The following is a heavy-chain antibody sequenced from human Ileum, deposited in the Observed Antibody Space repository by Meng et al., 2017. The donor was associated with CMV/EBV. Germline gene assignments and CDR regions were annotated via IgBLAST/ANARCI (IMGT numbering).Heavy chain of an antibody. D-gene: IGHD1-1*01. CDR3: ARIAWNVPAF. V-gene: IGHV6-1*01. J-gene: IGHJ4*02. Sequence: QVQLQQSGPGLVKPSQTLSLTCAISGDSVSSSSAAWNWIRQSPSRGLEWLGRTFYRSKWTNDYAESVRSRITIYPDTSKNQFSLELNSVTPDDTAVYYYARIAWNVPAFWGQGTLVTVSS. CDR1: GDSVSSSSAA. CDR2: TFYRSKWTN.